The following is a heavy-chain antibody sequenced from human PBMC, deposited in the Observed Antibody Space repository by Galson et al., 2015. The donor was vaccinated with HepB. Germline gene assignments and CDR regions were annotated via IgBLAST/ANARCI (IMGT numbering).Heavy chain of an antibody. Sequence: SVKVSCKASGYTFTGYYMHWVRQAPGQGLEWMGWINPNSGGTNYAQKFQGWVTMTRDTSISTAYMKLSRLRSDDTAVYYCARGEYYDFWSGYSGTWYYYYGMDVWGQGTTVTVSS. V-gene: IGHV1-2*04. CDR3: ARGEYYDFWSGYSGTWYYYYGMDV. J-gene: IGHJ6*02. CDR2: INPNSGGT. D-gene: IGHD3-3*01. CDR1: GYTFTGYY.